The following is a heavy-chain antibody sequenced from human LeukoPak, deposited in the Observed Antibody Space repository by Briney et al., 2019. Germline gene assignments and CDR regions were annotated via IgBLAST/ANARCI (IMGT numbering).Heavy chain of an antibody. CDR3: ASTDFWSGYFAFDI. CDR2: ISSSGSTI. CDR1: GFTFSDYY. V-gene: IGHV3-11*04. J-gene: IGHJ3*02. D-gene: IGHD3-3*01. Sequence: GGSLRLSCAASGFTFSDYYMTWFRQAPGKGLEWVSYISSSGSTIYAGSVKGRFTISRDNAKNSLYLQMNSLRVEDTALYYCASTDFWSGYFAFDIWGQGTMVTVSS.